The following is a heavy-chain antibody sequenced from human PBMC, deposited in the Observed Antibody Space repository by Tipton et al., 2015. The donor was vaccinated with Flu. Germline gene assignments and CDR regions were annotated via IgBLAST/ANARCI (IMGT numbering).Heavy chain of an antibody. Sequence: TLSLTCDVFGGSFSSGDYYWSWIRRPPGKGLEWIGYIYYSGNTYYNPRLRSRLSISIDTYRNQLSLKMSSVTAADTAVYYCARARGHRGTVTCHRSHDFWGRGTLVTVS. CDR1: GGSFSSGDYY. J-gene: IGHJ4*02. D-gene: IGHD3-16*02. CDR2: IYYSGNT. V-gene: IGHV4-30-4*01. CDR3: ARARGHRGTVTCHRSHDF.